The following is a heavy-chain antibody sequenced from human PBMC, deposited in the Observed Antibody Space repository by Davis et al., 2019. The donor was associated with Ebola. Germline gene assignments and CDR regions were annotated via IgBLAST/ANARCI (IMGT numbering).Heavy chain of an antibody. V-gene: IGHV3-64D*08. CDR3: VRAYYGASY. CDR1: GFTFSSYA. D-gene: IGHD4-17*01. Sequence: GESLKISCAASGFTFSSYAMHWVRQAPGKGLEYVSAISSNGGSTYYADSVKGRFTISRDNSKNTLYLQMSSLRAEDTAVYYCVRAYYGASYWGQGTLVTVSS. CDR2: ISSNGGST. J-gene: IGHJ4*02.